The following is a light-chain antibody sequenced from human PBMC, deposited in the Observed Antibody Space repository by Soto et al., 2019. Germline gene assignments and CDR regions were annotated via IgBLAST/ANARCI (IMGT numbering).Light chain of an antibody. V-gene: IGKV3-20*01. CDR3: QQYGGSPFT. CDR2: AAS. CDR1: QSVSVNS. J-gene: IGKJ3*01. Sequence: EIVLTRSPGTLSLSPGERATLSCRASQSVSVNSLAWYQQKGGQAPRLLIYAASTRATGVPDRFSGTGSGTDFALTISRLETDDSAVYYCQQYGGSPFTFGHGTKVDIK.